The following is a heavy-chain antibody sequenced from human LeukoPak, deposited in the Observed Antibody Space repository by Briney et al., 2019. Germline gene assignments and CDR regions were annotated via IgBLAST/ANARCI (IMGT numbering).Heavy chain of an antibody. CDR3: AYSRDGYNSGDY. CDR2: IYYSGNT. J-gene: IGHJ4*02. V-gene: IGHV4-59*01. CDR1: GGSFSGYY. D-gene: IGHD5-24*01. Sequence: SETLSLTCAVYGGSFSGYYWSWIRQPPGKGLVCIGYIYYSGNTNYNPSLKSRVTISVDTSKNQFSLKLSSVTAADTAVYYCAYSRDGYNSGDYWGQGTLVTVSS.